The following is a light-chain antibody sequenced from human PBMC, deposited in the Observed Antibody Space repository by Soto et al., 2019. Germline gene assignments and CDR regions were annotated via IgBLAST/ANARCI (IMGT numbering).Light chain of an antibody. J-gene: IGKJ1*01. Sequence: DIQMTLSPSSLSASVGDIVTITFRASQSIRTFLNWYQQTPGKAPKLLIFGASSLQSGVPSRFSGSGSETDFTLTINTLQPEDFGTYYCQQSYSNPRTFGQGTKVDIK. CDR1: QSIRTF. CDR2: GAS. V-gene: IGKV1-39*01. CDR3: QQSYSNPRT.